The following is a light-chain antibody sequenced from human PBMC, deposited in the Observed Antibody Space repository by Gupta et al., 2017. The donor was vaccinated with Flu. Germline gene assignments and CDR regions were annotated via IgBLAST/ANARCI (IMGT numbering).Light chain of an antibody. Sequence: GDRVTITCRASQDIYDYIAWYQQKPGTAPKLLIYAASTLQSGVPSRFSDSGSGTDFTLTVSGLQSEDFAIYYWQQYSSYPRTFGQGTKVEI. CDR1: QDIYDY. V-gene: IGKV1-8*01. CDR2: AAS. J-gene: IGKJ1*01. CDR3: QQYSSYPRT.